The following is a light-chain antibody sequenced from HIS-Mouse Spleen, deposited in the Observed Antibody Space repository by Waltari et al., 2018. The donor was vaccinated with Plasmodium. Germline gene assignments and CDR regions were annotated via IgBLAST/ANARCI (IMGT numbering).Light chain of an antibody. V-gene: IGKV3-20*01. CDR2: GAS. J-gene: IGKJ2*01. Sequence: EIVLTQSPGTLSLSPGERATLSCRASQSVSSSYFAWYQQKPGQAPRLRIYGASRRATGIPDRFSGSGSGTDFTLTISRLEPEDFAVYYCQQYGSSPYTFGQGTKLEIK. CDR1: QSVSSSY. CDR3: QQYGSSPYT.